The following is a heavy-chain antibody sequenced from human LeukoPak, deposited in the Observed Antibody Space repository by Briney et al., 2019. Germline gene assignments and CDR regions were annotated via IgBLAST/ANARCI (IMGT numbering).Heavy chain of an antibody. CDR3: ARGNPTTVTTDTLGFDY. Sequence: GASVKVSCKASGYTFTSYDINWVRQGTGQGLEWMGWMNPNSGNTGYAQKFQGRVTMTRNTSISTAYMELSSLRSEDTAVYYCARGNPTTVTTDTLGFDYWGQGTLVTVSS. CDR2: MNPNSGNT. V-gene: IGHV1-8*01. J-gene: IGHJ4*02. D-gene: IGHD4-17*01. CDR1: GYTFTSYD.